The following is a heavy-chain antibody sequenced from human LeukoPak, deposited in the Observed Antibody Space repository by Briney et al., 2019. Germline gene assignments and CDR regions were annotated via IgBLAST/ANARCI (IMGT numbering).Heavy chain of an antibody. V-gene: IGHV3-74*01. CDR1: GFTFSSYA. J-gene: IGHJ6*02. CDR2: INSDGSST. Sequence: GGSLRLSCAASGFTFSSYAMSWVRQAPGKGLVWVSHINSDGSSTRYADSVKGRFTISRDNAKNTLYLQMDSLSADDTAVYYCARVPLGTQQWLQSRRGMDVWGQGTTVTVSS. CDR3: ARVPLGTQQWLQSRRGMDV. D-gene: IGHD6-19*01.